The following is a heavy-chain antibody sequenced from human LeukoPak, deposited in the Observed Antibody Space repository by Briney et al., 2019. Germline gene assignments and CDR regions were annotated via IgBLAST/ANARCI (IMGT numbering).Heavy chain of an antibody. D-gene: IGHD3-22*01. V-gene: IGHV3-48*02. CDR2: ISSSSSTI. Sequence: PGGSLRLSCTASGFTFSGYEMNWVRQAPGKGLEWVSYISSSSSTIYYADSVKGRFTISRDNAKNSLYLQMNSLRDEDTAVYYCARGSTMIVVRFDYWGQGTLVTVSS. J-gene: IGHJ4*02. CDR1: GFTFSGYE. CDR3: ARGSTMIVVRFDY.